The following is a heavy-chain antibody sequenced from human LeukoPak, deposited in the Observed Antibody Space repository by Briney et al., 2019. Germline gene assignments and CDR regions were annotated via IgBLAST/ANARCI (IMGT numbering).Heavy chain of an antibody. D-gene: IGHD2-2*01. J-gene: IGHJ4*02. CDR2: ITAYNGNT. CDR1: GYTFSSYG. V-gene: IGHV1-18*01. CDR3: ARDVRWYCSSTSCQGGYFDY. Sequence: ASVKVSCKTSGYTFSSYGITWVRQAPGQGLEWMGWITAYNGNTNYAQMFQGRVTMTADTSTGTAYMELRSLRSDDTAVYYCARDVRWYCSSTSCQGGYFDYWGQGTRVTVSS.